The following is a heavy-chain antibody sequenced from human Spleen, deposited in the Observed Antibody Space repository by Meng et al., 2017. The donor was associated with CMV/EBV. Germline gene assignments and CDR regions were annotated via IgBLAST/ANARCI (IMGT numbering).Heavy chain of an antibody. J-gene: IGHJ6*02. CDR2: IVVGSGNT. CDR3: ARDCSSTSCYTVGYYYYGMDV. Sequence: SVKVSCKASGFTFTSSAVQWVRQARGQRLEWIGWIVVGSGNTNYAQKFQERVTITRDMSTSTAYMELSSLRSEDTAVYYCARDCSSTSCYTVGYYYYGMDVWGQGTTVTVSS. D-gene: IGHD2-2*02. CDR1: GFTFTSSA. V-gene: IGHV1-58*01.